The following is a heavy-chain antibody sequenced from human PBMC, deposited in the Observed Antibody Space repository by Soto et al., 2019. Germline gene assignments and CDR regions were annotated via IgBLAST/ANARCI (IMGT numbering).Heavy chain of an antibody. J-gene: IGHJ4*02. CDR1: GFIFSHYY. CDR3: ARLPYSAYNRHFDY. CDR2: INPTSGHI. D-gene: IGHD4-4*01. V-gene: IGHV3-11*06. Sequence: GGSLRLSCAASGFIFSHYYMGWIRQAPWKWLEWVSYINPTSGHINYADSVKGRFTISRDNARNSLYLQMNSLTADDTAMYYCARLPYSAYNRHFDYWGQGTLVTVSS.